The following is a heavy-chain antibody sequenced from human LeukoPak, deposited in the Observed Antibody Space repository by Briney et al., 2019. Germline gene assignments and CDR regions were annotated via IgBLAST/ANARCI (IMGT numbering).Heavy chain of an antibody. CDR3: ARVGSGFSFDY. Sequence: SETLSLTCTVSGGSISSYYWSWIRQPPGKGLEWIGYIYYSGSTNYNPSLKSRVTISVDTSKNQFSLKLSSVTAADTAVYYCARVGSGFSFDYWGQGTLVTVSS. CDR2: IYYSGST. CDR1: GGSISSYY. D-gene: IGHD6-19*01. V-gene: IGHV4-59*01. J-gene: IGHJ4*02.